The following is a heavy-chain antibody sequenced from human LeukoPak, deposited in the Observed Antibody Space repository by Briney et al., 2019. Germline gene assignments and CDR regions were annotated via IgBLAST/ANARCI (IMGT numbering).Heavy chain of an antibody. V-gene: IGHV3-7*04. Sequence: GGSLRLSCSASGFIFSNYWMTWVRQAPGKGLEWVANIKQDGSEKYYVDSVKDRFTTSRDNAKKSLYLQINSLRAEDTAVYFCARDMIILQSWGQGTLVTVSS. CDR1: GFIFSNYW. J-gene: IGHJ5*02. CDR2: IKQDGSEK. D-gene: IGHD3-16*01. CDR3: ARDMIILQS.